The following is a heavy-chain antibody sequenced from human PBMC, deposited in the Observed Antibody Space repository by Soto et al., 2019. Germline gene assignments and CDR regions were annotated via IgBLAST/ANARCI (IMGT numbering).Heavy chain of an antibody. J-gene: IGHJ6*02. Sequence: SETLSLTCTFSVGSISSYYWSWIRQPAGKGLEWIGRIYTSGSTNYNPSLKSRVTMSVDTSKNQFSLKLSSVTAADTAVYYCAGSYYYDSSGYPYYYGMDVWGQGTTVTVSS. V-gene: IGHV4-4*07. D-gene: IGHD3-22*01. CDR1: VGSISSYY. CDR3: AGSYYYDSSGYPYYYGMDV. CDR2: IYTSGST.